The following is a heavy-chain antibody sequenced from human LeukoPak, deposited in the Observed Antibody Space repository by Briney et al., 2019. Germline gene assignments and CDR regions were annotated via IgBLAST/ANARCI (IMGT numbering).Heavy chain of an antibody. CDR2: INSSSSTI. CDR3: ARDGRRPPYYFDY. J-gene: IGHJ4*02. CDR1: GFTFSSYS. V-gene: IGHV3-48*01. D-gene: IGHD3/OR15-3a*01. Sequence: GGSRRLACAASGFTFSSYSMNWVRQAPGKGLKWVSYINSSSSTIYYADSVKGRFTISRDNAKNSLYLQMNSLRAEDTAVYYCARDGRRPPYYFDYWGQGTLVTVSS.